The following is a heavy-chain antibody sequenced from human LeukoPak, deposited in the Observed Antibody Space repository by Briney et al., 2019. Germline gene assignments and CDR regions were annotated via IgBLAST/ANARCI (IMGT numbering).Heavy chain of an antibody. CDR3: ASSYSSSWFRFDY. Sequence: PSETLSLTCTVSGGSINSYYRSWVRQPPGKGLEWVGYIYDSGSTNYNPSLKSRVTISVDTSTNQFSLKLTSVTAAATAVYYCASSYSSSWFRFDYWGQGTLVTVSS. CDR2: IYDSGST. D-gene: IGHD6-13*01. J-gene: IGHJ4*02. V-gene: IGHV4-59*01. CDR1: GGSINSYY.